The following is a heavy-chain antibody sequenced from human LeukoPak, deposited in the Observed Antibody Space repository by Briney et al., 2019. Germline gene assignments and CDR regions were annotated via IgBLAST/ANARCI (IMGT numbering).Heavy chain of an antibody. V-gene: IGHV3-49*04. CDR2: IRRRAYGGAA. CDR1: GFAFDDFA. Sequence: PGGSLRLSCTTSGFAFDDFAMSWVRQPAGKGLEWVGFIRRRAYGGAAEYAASVKGRFIISRDDSKGIAYLQMNSLETEDTAVYYCSRNGLVDFDYWGQGSRVLVSP. J-gene: IGHJ4*02. CDR3: SRNGLVDFDY.